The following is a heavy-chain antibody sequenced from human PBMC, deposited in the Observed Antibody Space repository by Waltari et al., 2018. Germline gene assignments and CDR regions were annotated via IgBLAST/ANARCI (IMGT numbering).Heavy chain of an antibody. CDR1: GFIFDDYG. CDR2: IKWNKGTI. CDR3: TKDMDGATAMAPRLDF. V-gene: IGHV3-9*01. Sequence: VHLVESGGGLVRPGRSLRLSCAASGFIFDDYGMDWAREAPGKGLEWVAVIKWNKGTIHYADSVKGRFTISRDNAENSLYLQMNSLTTEDTAVYYCTKDMDGATAMAPRLDFWGQGTLVTVSS. J-gene: IGHJ4*02. D-gene: IGHD5-18*01.